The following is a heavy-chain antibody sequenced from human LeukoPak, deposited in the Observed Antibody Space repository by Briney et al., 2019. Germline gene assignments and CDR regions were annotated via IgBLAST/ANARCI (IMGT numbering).Heavy chain of an antibody. J-gene: IGHJ2*01. CDR3: ARSTITTTAAGHFDL. CDR2: INPNSGDT. V-gene: IGHV1-2*06. CDR1: GYTFTGYY. Sequence: ASVKVSCKASGYTFTGYYVHWVRQAPGQGLEWMGRINPNSGDTNYAQNFQGRVTMSRDTSISTAYLELNSLIFDDTAVFYCARSTITTTAAGHFDLWGRGTLVTVSS. D-gene: IGHD6-13*01.